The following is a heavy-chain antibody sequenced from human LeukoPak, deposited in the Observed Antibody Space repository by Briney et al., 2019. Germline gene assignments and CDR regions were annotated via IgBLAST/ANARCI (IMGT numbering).Heavy chain of an antibody. J-gene: IGHJ4*02. CDR2: ISRSSTFI. V-gene: IGHV3-48*02. Sequence: GGSLRLSCAASGFTFNTYSVNWVRQVPGKGLEWVSYISRSSTFISYADSVKGRLAISRDDAKNSLYLQMDSLRDEDTALYYCARDHDWAFDSWGQGTLVTVSS. D-gene: IGHD3-16*01. CDR3: ARDHDWAFDS. CDR1: GFTFNTYS.